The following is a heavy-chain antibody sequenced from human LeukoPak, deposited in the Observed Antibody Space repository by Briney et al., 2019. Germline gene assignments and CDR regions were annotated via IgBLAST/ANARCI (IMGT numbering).Heavy chain of an antibody. D-gene: IGHD6-19*01. CDR1: GFTFSSYG. CDR2: IRYDGSNK. CDR3: AKDQVAVAGRGEEIDY. J-gene: IGHJ4*02. Sequence: PGGSLRLSCAASGFTFSSYGMHWVRQAPGKGLEWVAFIRYDGSNKYYADSVKGRFTISRDNSKNTLYLQMSSLRAEDTAVYYCAKDQVAVAGRGEEIDYWGQGTLVTVSS. V-gene: IGHV3-30*02.